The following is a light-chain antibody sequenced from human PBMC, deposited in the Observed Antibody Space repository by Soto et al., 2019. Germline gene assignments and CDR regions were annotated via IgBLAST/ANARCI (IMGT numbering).Light chain of an antibody. Sequence: EIVLTQSPGTLSLSPGERATLSCRASQSVSRSYLAWYQQKPGQAPRLLIYGASSRATGIPDRFSGSESGTDFTLTISRLEPEDFAVYYCQQYGSSPTFGGGTKVEIK. CDR2: GAS. CDR3: QQYGSSPT. V-gene: IGKV3-20*01. J-gene: IGKJ4*01. CDR1: QSVSRSY.